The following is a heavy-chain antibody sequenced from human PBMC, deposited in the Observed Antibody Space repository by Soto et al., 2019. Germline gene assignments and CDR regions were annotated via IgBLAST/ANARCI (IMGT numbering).Heavy chain of an antibody. CDR1: GGTFSSYT. CDR2: IIPILGIA. CDR3: ARDGRYYCYFDY. V-gene: IGHV1-69*04. J-gene: IGHJ4*03. Sequence: GASVKVSCKASGGTFSSYTISWVRQAPGQGLEWMGRIIPILGIANYAQKFQGRVTITADKSTSTAYMELSSLRSDDTAVHYCARDGRYYCYFDYWGQGTTVTVSS. D-gene: IGHD2-15*01.